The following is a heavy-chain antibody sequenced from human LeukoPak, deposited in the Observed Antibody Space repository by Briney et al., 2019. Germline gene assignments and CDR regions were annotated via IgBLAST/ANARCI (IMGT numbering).Heavy chain of an antibody. J-gene: IGHJ3*02. V-gene: IGHV1-8*01. CDR2: MNPNSGNT. Sequence: ASVKVSCKASGYTFTSYDINWVRQATGQGLEWMGWMNPNSGNTGYAQKFQGRVTMTRNTSISTAYMELSSLRSEDTAVYYCARANYYDSSGYYYAFDIWGQGTMVTVSS. CDR1: GYTFTSYD. D-gene: IGHD3-22*01. CDR3: ARANYYDSSGYYYAFDI.